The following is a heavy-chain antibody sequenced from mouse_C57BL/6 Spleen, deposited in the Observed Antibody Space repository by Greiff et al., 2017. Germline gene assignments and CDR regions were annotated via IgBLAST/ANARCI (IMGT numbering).Heavy chain of an antibody. CDR1: GYTFTSYW. Sequence: VQLQQPGAELVRPGSSVKLSCKASGYTFTSYWMDWVKQRPGQGLEWIGNIYPSDSETPYNQKFKDKATLTVDKSSSTAYMQLSRLTSEDSAVYYCGRRDTTVGFDVWGTGTTVTVSS. CDR2: IYPSDSET. V-gene: IGHV1-61*01. CDR3: GRRDTTVGFDV. D-gene: IGHD1-1*01. J-gene: IGHJ1*03.